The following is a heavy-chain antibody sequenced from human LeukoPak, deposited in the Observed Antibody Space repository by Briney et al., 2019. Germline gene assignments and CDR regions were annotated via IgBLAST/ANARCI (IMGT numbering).Heavy chain of an antibody. CDR3: AASYISGFPEIDY. CDR1: GGCVSSGNYY. V-gene: IGHV4-61*01. Sequence: SETLSLTCTVSGGCVSSGNYYGSWIRQPPGKGLEWIGHVYYSGITKYNPSLKSRVTISGDTSKNQFCLKVSSVTAADTAVYYCAASYISGFPEIDYWGQGTLVTVSS. D-gene: IGHD6-19*01. CDR2: VYYSGIT. J-gene: IGHJ4*02.